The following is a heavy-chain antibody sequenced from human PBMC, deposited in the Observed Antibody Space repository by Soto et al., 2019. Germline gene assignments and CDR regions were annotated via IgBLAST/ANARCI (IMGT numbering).Heavy chain of an antibody. CDR3: ARGSTANWFDP. Sequence: SETLSLTCAVYGGSFSGYYWSWIRQPPGKGLEWIGEINHSGSTNYNPSLKSRVTISVDTSKNQFSLKLSSVTAADTAVYYCARGSTANWFDPWGQGTLVTVSS. CDR1: GGSFSGYY. J-gene: IGHJ5*02. CDR2: INHSGST. V-gene: IGHV4-34*01. D-gene: IGHD4-17*01.